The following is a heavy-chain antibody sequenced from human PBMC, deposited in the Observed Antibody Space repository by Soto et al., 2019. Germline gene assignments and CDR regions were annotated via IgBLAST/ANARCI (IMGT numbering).Heavy chain of an antibody. CDR3: ARRDDSETFDI. CDR2: IYRGGGT. CDR1: GLSVTANY. D-gene: IGHD5-18*01. Sequence: EVQLVESGGGLIQPGGSLRLICAASGLSVTANYMTWVRQDPGKGLEWLSIIYRGGGTYYADSLKGRAIISRDGSRNMVFLQMNSLTAEDAGVYYCARRDDSETFDIWGRGTAVNVSS. J-gene: IGHJ3*02. V-gene: IGHV3-53*01.